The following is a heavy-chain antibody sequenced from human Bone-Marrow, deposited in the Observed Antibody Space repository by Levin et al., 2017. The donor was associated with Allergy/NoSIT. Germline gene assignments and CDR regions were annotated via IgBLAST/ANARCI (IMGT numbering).Heavy chain of an antibody. V-gene: IGHV1-8*01. CDR1: GYTFTSYD. CDR2: MNPNSGNT. J-gene: IGHJ5*02. CDR3: ARGGELRYFDFNWFDP. D-gene: IGHD3-9*01. Sequence: ASVKVSCKASGYTFTSYDINWVRQATGQGLEWMGWMNPNSGNTGYAQKFQGRVTMTRNTSISTAYMELSSLRSEDTAVYYCARGGELRYFDFNWFDPWGQGTLVTVSS.